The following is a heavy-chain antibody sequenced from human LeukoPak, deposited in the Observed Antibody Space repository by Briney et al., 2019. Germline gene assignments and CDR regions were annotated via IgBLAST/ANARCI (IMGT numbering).Heavy chain of an antibody. V-gene: IGHV3-23*01. CDR2: ISGSGGST. Sequence: GGSLRLSCAASGFTFSRYAMSWVRQAPGKGLEWVSSISGSGGSTYYADSVKGRFTMSRDNSENTVYLQMNSLRAEDTALYYCARVAEAAAFDYWGQGTLVTVSS. J-gene: IGHJ4*02. CDR1: GFTFSRYA. CDR3: ARVAEAAAFDY. D-gene: IGHD6-13*01.